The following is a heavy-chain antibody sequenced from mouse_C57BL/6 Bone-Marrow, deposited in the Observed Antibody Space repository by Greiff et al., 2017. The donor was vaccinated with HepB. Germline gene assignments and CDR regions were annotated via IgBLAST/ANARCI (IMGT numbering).Heavy chain of an antibody. D-gene: IGHD1-1*01. CDR3: ARSYYYGSSYVHWYFDV. CDR1: GYAFSSSW. J-gene: IGHJ1*03. V-gene: IGHV1-82*01. CDR2: IYPGDGDT. Sequence: QVQLKESGPELVKPGASVKISCKASGYAFSSSWMNWVKQRPGKGLEWIGRIYPGDGDTNYNGKFKGKATLTADKSSSTAYMQLSSLTSEDSAVYFCARSYYYGSSYVHWYFDVWGTGTTVTVSS.